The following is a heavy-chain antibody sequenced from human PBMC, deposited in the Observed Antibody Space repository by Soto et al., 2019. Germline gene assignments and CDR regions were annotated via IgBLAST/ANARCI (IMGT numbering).Heavy chain of an antibody. Sequence: LRLSCAAPGFTFTRYSMNWVRQAPGKGLEWVSSISSTTNYIYYADSMKGRFTVSRDNAKNSVYLEMNSLSAEDTALYYCARESEDLTSNFDYWGQGTLVTVSS. CDR3: ARESEDLTSNFDY. J-gene: IGHJ4*02. CDR1: GFTFTRYS. V-gene: IGHV3-21*01. CDR2: ISSTTNYI.